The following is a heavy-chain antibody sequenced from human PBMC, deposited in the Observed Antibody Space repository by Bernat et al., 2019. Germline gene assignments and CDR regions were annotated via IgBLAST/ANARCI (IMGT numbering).Heavy chain of an antibody. Sequence: QITLKESGPTLVKPTQTLTLTCTFSGFSLSTSGVGVGWIRQPPGKALEWLALIYWDDDKRYSPSLKSRLTITKDTSKNQVVLTMTNMDPVDTAAYYCAHTPSIAARRWTVFDSWGQGTLVTVSS. CDR2: IYWDDDK. CDR1: GFSLSTSGVG. J-gene: IGHJ4*02. V-gene: IGHV2-5*02. CDR3: AHTPSIAARRWTVFDS. D-gene: IGHD6-6*01.